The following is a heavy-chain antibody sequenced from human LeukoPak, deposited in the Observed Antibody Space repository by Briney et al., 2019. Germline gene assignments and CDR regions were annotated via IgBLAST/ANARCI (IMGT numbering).Heavy chain of an antibody. CDR2: IIPIFDTG. CDR1: GYTFSSYA. J-gene: IGHJ3*02. V-gene: IGHV1-69*13. Sequence: GASVKVSCKASGYTFSSYAISWVRQAPGQGLEWMGGIIPIFDTGNYAQKFQGRLTITADESTSTAYMELSSLRSEDTAVYYCAIFSGSYRDDAFDIWGQGTMVTVSS. D-gene: IGHD3-16*02. CDR3: AIFSGSYRDDAFDI.